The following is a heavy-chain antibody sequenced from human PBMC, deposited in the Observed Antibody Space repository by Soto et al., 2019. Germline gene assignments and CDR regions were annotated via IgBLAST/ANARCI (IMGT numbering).Heavy chain of an antibody. CDR3: ARTGVYCSSTSCSYYYYMDV. CDR2: ISSSSSTI. CDR1: GFTFSSYS. V-gene: IGHV3-48*01. D-gene: IGHD2-2*01. J-gene: IGHJ6*03. Sequence: GGSLRLSCAASGFTFSSYSMNWVRQAPGKGLEWVSYISSSSSTIYYADSVKGRFTISRDNAKNSLYLQMNSLRAEDTAVYYCARTGVYCSSTSCSYYYYMDVWGKGTTVTVSS.